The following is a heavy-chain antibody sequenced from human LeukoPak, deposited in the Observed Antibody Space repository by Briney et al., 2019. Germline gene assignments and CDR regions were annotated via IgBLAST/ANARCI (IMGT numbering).Heavy chain of an antibody. J-gene: IGHJ4*02. CDR3: ARDRLWFGERAFGYFDY. V-gene: IGHV3-30-3*01. CDR2: ISYDESQK. Sequence: GGSLRLSCAASGFTLSSFTMHWVRHNPGKGLEWVAVISYDESQKWYADSVKGRFTISRDNSKNTQYLQMNSLRAEDTAVYYCARDRLWFGERAFGYFDYWGQGTLVTVSS. CDR1: GFTLSSFT. D-gene: IGHD3-10*01.